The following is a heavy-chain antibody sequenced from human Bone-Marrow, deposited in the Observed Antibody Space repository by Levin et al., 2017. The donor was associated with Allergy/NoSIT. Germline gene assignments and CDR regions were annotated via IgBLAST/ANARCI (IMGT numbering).Heavy chain of an antibody. CDR2: ITRRSDYM. D-gene: IGHD4-17*01. J-gene: IGHJ6*02. Sequence: GGSLRLSCAASGFNFSTYNMNWVRQTPGKGLEWVSSITRRSDYMYYADSVKGRFIISRDNAKNSLFLQMNSLRVDDTAVDYCAKDRTYGILWNYGMDVWGQGTTVTVSS. V-gene: IGHV3-21*01. CDR1: GFNFSTYN. CDR3: AKDRTYGILWNYGMDV.